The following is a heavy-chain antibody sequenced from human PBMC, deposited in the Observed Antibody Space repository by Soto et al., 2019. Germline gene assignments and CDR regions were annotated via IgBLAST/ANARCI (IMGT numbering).Heavy chain of an antibody. CDR3: ARDYRIQDDFWSGYSYYFDY. CDR2: ISAYNGNT. V-gene: IGHV1-18*01. J-gene: IGHJ4*02. CDR1: GYTFNSYG. Sequence: ASVKVSCKASGYTFNSYGISWVRQAPGQGLEWMGWISAYNGNTNYAQKLQGRVTMTTDTSTSTAYMELRSLRSDDTAVYYCARDYRIQDDFWSGYSYYFDYWGQGTLVNVSS. D-gene: IGHD3-3*01.